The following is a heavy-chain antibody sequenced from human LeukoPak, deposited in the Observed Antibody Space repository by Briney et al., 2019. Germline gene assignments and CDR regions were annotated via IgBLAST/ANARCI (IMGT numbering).Heavy chain of an antibody. Sequence: SGGSLRLSCAASGFTFSSYAMSWVRQAPGKGLEWVSAISGSGGSTYYADSVKGRFTISRDNSKNTLYLQMNSLGAEDTAVYYCANGAVAIHYYGSGSLFTNWGQGTLVTVSS. J-gene: IGHJ4*02. CDR2: ISGSGGST. V-gene: IGHV3-23*01. D-gene: IGHD3-10*01. CDR3: ANGAVAIHYYGSGSLFTN. CDR1: GFTFSSYA.